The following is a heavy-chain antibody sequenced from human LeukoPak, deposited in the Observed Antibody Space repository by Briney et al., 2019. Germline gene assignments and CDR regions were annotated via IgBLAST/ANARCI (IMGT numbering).Heavy chain of an antibody. CDR3: ARDLYSSGWYGVDY. D-gene: IGHD6-19*01. CDR1: GFTFSSYA. Sequence: GRSLRLSCAASGFTFSSYAMHWVRQAPGKGLERVAVISYDGSNKYYADSVKGRFTISRDNSKNTLYLQMNSLRAEDAAVYYCARDLYSSGWYGVDYWGQGTLVTVSS. J-gene: IGHJ4*02. CDR2: ISYDGSNK. V-gene: IGHV3-30*04.